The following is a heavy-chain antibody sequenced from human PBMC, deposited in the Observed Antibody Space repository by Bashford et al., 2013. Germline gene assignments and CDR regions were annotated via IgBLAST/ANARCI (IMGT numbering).Heavy chain of an antibody. J-gene: IGHJ4*02. CDR1: GGSVQWLL. D-gene: IGHD3-16*02. CDR3: ARGQGAYDYIWGSYRPTWFDY. CDR2: INHSGST. V-gene: IGHV4-34*01. Sequence: SETLSLTCAVYGGSVQWLLLELDPPAPRKGLEWIGEINHSGSTNYNPSLKSRVTISVDTSKNQFSLKLSSVTAADTAVYYCARGQGAYDYIWGSYRPTWFDYWGQGTLVTVSS.